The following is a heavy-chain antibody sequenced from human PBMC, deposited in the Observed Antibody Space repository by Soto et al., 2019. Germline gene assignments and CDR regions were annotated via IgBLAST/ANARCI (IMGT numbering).Heavy chain of an antibody. Sequence: GGSLILSCAASGFTFSSYAMSWVRQAPGKGLEWVSAISGSGGSTYYADSVKGRFTISRDNSKNTLYLQMNSLRAEDTAVYYCATFSYPEGDFCRGFDPWGQGTLVTVSS. CDR2: ISGSGGST. D-gene: IGHD3-3*01. CDR1: GFTFSSYA. J-gene: IGHJ5*02. CDR3: ATFSYPEGDFCRGFDP. V-gene: IGHV3-23*01.